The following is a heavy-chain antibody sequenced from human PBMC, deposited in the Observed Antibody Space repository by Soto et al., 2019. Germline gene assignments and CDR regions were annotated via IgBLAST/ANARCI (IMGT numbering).Heavy chain of an antibody. CDR2: IYWDDDK. J-gene: IGHJ4*02. CDR3: ARALGSWGSYYFDH. CDR1: GFSLDTWGVG. Sequence: QITLKVSGPTLVRPTQTLTQTCTVSGFSLDTWGVGVGWIRQSPGKAPEWLALIYWDDDKRYSPSLKNRLTITKDTSKNQVVLTVTNMDPVDTVTYYCARALGSWGSYYFDHWGQGTLVTVSS. D-gene: IGHD3-16*01. V-gene: IGHV2-5*02.